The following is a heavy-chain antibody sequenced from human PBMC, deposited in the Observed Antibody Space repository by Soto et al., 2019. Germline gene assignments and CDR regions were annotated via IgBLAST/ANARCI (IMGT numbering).Heavy chain of an antibody. J-gene: IGHJ4*02. CDR3: ARTYNWNPGIRY. V-gene: IGHV4-31*03. CDR1: GGSISSGGYY. D-gene: IGHD1-20*01. CDR2: IYYSGST. Sequence: SETLSLTCTVSGGSISSGGYYWSWIRQHPGKGLEWIGYIYYSGSTYYNPSLKSRVTISVDTSKNQFSLKLSSVTAADTAVYYCARTYNWNPGIRYWGQGTLVTVSS.